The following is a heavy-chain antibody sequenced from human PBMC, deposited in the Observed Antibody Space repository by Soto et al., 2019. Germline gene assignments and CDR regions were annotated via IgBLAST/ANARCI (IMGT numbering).Heavy chain of an antibody. Sequence: QVQLVQSGAEVKKPGASVKVSCKASGYTFTSYYMHWVRQAPGQGLEWMGIINPSGGSTSYAQKFQGRVTMTRDTSTSTVYMELSSLRSEDTAVYYCASSAGRSYDSSGYGLDSWGQGTLVTVSS. V-gene: IGHV1-46*01. D-gene: IGHD3-22*01. CDR2: INPSGGST. CDR3: ASSAGRSYDSSGYGLDS. CDR1: GYTFTSYY. J-gene: IGHJ4*02.